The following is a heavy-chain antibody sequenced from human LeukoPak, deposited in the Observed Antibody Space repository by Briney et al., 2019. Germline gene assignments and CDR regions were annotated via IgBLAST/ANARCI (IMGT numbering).Heavy chain of an antibody. Sequence: PSETLSLTCDVSGGSISTIGYSWSWIRQPPGKGLEWIGYIYQSGSTSYNPSLQSRVTISIDRSKNQFSLKLSSVTAADTAVYYCARGHYLSGSYNWFDPWGQGTLVTVSS. CDR1: GGSISTIGYS. CDR2: IYQSGST. CDR3: ARGHYLSGSYNWFDP. J-gene: IGHJ5*02. D-gene: IGHD3-10*01. V-gene: IGHV4-30-2*01.